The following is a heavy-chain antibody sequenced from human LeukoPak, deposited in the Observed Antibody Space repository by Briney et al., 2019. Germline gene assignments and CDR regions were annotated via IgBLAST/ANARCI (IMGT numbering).Heavy chain of an antibody. CDR3: ARGKSSGWLRVCYYYGMDV. J-gene: IGHJ6*02. D-gene: IGHD6-19*01. Sequence: ASVKVSCKASGYTFTSYDINWVRQATGQGLEWMGWMNPNSGNTGYAQKFQGRVTMTRNTSISTAYMELSSLRSEDTAVYYCARGKSSGWLRVCYYYGMDVWGQGTTVTVSS. CDR1: GYTFTSYD. CDR2: MNPNSGNT. V-gene: IGHV1-8*01.